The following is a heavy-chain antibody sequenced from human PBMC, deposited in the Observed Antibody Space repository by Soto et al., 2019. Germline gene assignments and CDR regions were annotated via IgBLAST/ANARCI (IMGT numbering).Heavy chain of an antibody. V-gene: IGHV3-64D*06. CDR2: ISSNGGST. J-gene: IGHJ4*02. Sequence: GGSLRLSCSASGFTFSSYAMHWVRQAPGKGLEYVSAISSNGGSTYYADSVKGRFTISRDNSKNTLYLQMSSLRAEDTAVYYCVKDRYVPRKYFDYWGQGALVTVSS. CDR1: GFTFSSYA. CDR3: VKDRYVPRKYFDY. D-gene: IGHD2-2*01.